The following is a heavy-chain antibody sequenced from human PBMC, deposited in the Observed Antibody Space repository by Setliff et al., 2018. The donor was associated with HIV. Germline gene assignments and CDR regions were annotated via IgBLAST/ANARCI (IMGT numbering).Heavy chain of an antibody. CDR2: IKQDGSEK. Sequence: PGGSLRLSCAASGFTFSSYWMSWVRQAPGKGLEWVANIKQDGSEKYYVDSVKGRFTISRDNAKNSLYLQMNSLRAEDTAVYYCARDGHYYDSSGYDAFDIWGQGTMVTVSS. CDR1: GFTFSSYW. J-gene: IGHJ3*02. CDR3: ARDGHYYDSSGYDAFDI. D-gene: IGHD3-22*01. V-gene: IGHV3-7*01.